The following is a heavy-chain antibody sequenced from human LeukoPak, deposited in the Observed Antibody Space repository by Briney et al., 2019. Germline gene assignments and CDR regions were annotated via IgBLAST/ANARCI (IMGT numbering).Heavy chain of an antibody. J-gene: IGHJ5*02. Sequence: VASVTVSCTASGYTFTIYAMHWVRQAPGQRLEWMGWINGGNGNTKYSQNFQGRVTITRDTSASTTYMELSSLTSEDTAVYYCARGRLSAAAGSEGLWLDPWGQGTLVTVSS. V-gene: IGHV1-3*01. CDR3: ARGRLSAAAGSEGLWLDP. CDR1: GYTFTIYA. D-gene: IGHD6-13*01. CDR2: INGGNGNT.